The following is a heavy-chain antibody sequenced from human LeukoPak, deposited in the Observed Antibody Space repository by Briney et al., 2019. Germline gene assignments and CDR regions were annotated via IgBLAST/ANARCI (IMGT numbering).Heavy chain of an antibody. V-gene: IGHV4-39*01. J-gene: IGHJ6*03. Sequence: SETLSLTCTVSGGSISSSSHYWGWIRQPPGKGLEWIGSIYYSGSTYYNPSLKSRVTISVDTSKNQFSLKLSSVTAADTAVYYCAAQSPAKGYYYMDVWGKGTTVTVSS. CDR2: IYYSGST. CDR3: AAQSPAKGYYYMDV. CDR1: GGSISSSSHY.